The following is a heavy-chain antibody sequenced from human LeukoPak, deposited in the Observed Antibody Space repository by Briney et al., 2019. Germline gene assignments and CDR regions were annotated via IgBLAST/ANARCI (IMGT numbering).Heavy chain of an antibody. CDR3: ARIAAAGTEYLDY. CDR2: IYTSGST. Sequence: SQTLSLTCTVSGGSISSGSYYWSWIRQPAGKGLEWIGRIYTSGSTNYNPSLKSRVTISVDTSKNQFSLKLSSVTAADTAVYYCARIAAAGTEYLDYWGQGTLVTVSS. CDR1: GGSISSGSYY. V-gene: IGHV4-61*02. D-gene: IGHD6-13*01. J-gene: IGHJ4*02.